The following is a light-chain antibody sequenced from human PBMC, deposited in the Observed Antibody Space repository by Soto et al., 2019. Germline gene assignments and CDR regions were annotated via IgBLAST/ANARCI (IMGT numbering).Light chain of an antibody. V-gene: IGKV3-11*01. J-gene: IGKJ4*01. CDR2: DAS. Sequence: EIVLTQSPATLSLSPGERATLSCRASQSVSTYLAWYQQKPGQAPRLLIYDASNRATGIPARFSGSGSGTDFTLTISSLEPEDFAVYYCQERTGWPPTFGGGTRVEL. CDR3: QERTGWPPT. CDR1: QSVSTY.